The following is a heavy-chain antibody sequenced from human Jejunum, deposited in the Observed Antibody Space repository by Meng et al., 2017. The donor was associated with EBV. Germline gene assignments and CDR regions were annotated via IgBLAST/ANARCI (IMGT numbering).Heavy chain of an antibody. Sequence: LHPQGSGPGLVKPSVPLSPPCTVSVGSLSSSAYSWSWIRQPPGKGLELIGSLYFSGSTYSTPSLTSRVTISADTSNNQFSLKLSSVTAADTAVYYCARRGSSSGWYSYDYWGQGTLVTVSS. D-gene: IGHD6-19*01. CDR2: LYFSGST. CDR1: VGSLSSSAYS. V-gene: IGHV4-39*01. J-gene: IGHJ4*02. CDR3: ARRGSSSGWYSYDY.